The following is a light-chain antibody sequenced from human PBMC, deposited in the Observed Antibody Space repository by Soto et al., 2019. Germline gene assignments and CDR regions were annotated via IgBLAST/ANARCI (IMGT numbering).Light chain of an antibody. Sequence: DIQMTQSPSSLSASVGDRVTITCSASPSISTYLNWYQQKVGKAPKLLIYAASSLQRGVPSRFSGSGSVTDFTLTISSLQPEDFATYYCQQSYSTPRTFGQGTKLEIK. CDR1: PSISTY. V-gene: IGKV1-39*01. J-gene: IGKJ2*02. CDR3: QQSYSTPRT. CDR2: AAS.